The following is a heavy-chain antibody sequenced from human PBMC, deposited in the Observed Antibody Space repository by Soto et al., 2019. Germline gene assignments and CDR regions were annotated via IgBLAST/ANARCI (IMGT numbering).Heavy chain of an antibody. Sequence: QLQLQESGSGLVKPSQTLSLTCAVSGGSISSGGYSWSWIRQPPGKGLEWIGYIYHSGSTYYNPSLKSRVTTSVDRSKSQFSLKLSSVTAADTAVYYCARVSEFCWYFDLWWRGTLVTVSS. J-gene: IGHJ2*01. CDR2: IYHSGST. CDR3: ARVSEFCWYFDL. D-gene: IGHD3-10*01. CDR1: GGSISSGGYS. V-gene: IGHV4-30-2*01.